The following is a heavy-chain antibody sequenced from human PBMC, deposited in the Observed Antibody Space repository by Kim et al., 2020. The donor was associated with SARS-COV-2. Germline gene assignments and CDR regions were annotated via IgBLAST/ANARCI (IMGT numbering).Heavy chain of an antibody. Sequence: GGSLRLSCAASGFTFSSYWMHWVRQAPGKGLVWVSRINSDGSSTSYADSVKGRFTISRDNAKNTLYLQMNSLRAEDTAVYYCAREGPYDFWSGYYFDYWGQGTLVTVSS. CDR3: AREGPYDFWSGYYFDY. J-gene: IGHJ4*02. V-gene: IGHV3-74*01. D-gene: IGHD3-3*01. CDR2: INSDGSST. CDR1: GFTFSSYW.